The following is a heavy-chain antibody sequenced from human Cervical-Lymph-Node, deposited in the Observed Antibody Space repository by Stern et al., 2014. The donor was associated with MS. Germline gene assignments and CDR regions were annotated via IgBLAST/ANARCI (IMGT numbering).Heavy chain of an antibody. CDR1: GFTFSTYA. J-gene: IGHJ4*02. Sequence: VQLVESGGGVVQPGRSLRLSCTASGFTFSTYAMHWVRQAPGKGLEWVAILSNDGRDESYADSVKGRFTISRDNSKNTLYLQMDSLRAEDTAVYYCARDRVVINPAYYFDYWGQGTLVTVSS. CDR3: ARDRVVINPAYYFDY. CDR2: LSNDGRDE. V-gene: IGHV3-33*05. D-gene: IGHD3-22*01.